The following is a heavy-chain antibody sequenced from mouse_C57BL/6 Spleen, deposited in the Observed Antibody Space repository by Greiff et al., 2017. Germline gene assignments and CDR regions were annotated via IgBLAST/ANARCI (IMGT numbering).Heavy chain of an antibody. CDR1: GYTFTSYW. CDR3: ARDATGVATSDAY. V-gene: IGHV1-55*01. Sequence: QVQLQQPGAELVKPGASVKMSCKASGYTFTSYWITWVKQRPGQGLEWIGDIYPGSGSTNYNEKFKSKATLPVDTSSRTAYLQLSRLASEDSAVSYCARDATGVATSDAYWGQGTLVTVSA. D-gene: IGHD1-1*01. CDR2: IYPGSGST. J-gene: IGHJ3*01.